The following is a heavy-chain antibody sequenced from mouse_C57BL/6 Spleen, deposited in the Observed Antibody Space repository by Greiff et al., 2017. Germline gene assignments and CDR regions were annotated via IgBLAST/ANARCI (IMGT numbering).Heavy chain of an antibody. V-gene: IGHV1-9*01. CDR3: ARGDSYWYFDV. CDR2: ILPGSGST. D-gene: IGHD2-12*01. CDR1: GYTFTGYW. J-gene: IGHJ1*01. Sequence: VQLQQSGAELMKPGASVKLSCKATGYTFTGYWIEWVKQRPGHGLEWIGEILPGSGSTNYNEKFKGKATFTADTSSRTADMQLRSLTTEDSAIYYWARGDSYWYFDVWGPGTPVTVSS.